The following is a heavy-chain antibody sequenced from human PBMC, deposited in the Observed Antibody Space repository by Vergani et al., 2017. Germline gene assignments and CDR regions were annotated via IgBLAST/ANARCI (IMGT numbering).Heavy chain of an antibody. V-gene: IGHV4-61*10. D-gene: IGHD6-13*01. CDR1: GGSVSSGSYY. CDR2: IYYSGST. Sequence: QVQLQESGPGLVKPSETLSLTCTVSGGSVSSGSYYWSWIRQPAGKGLEWIGYIYYSGSTNYNPSLKSRVTISVDTSKNQCSLKLSSVTAADTAVYYCARALRAGYFDYWGQGTLVTVSS. J-gene: IGHJ4*02. CDR3: ARALRAGYFDY.